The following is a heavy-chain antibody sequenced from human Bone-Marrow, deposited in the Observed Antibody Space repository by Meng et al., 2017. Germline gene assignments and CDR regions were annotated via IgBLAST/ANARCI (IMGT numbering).Heavy chain of an antibody. V-gene: IGHV3-33*01. Sequence: QVQLVESGGVVVQPGRSLRLSCAASGFTFSSYGMHWVRQAPGKGLEWVAVIWYDGSNKYYADSVKGRFTISRDDSKNTLYLQMNSLRAEDTAVYYCATEGGSLTRLDSWGQGTLVTVSS. CDR1: GFTFSSYG. D-gene: IGHD2-21*02. CDR3: ATEGGSLTRLDS. J-gene: IGHJ4*02. CDR2: IWYDGSNK.